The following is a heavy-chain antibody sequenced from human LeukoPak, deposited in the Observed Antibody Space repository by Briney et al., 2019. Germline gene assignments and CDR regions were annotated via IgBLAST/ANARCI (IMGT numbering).Heavy chain of an antibody. CDR1: GFTFSSYA. V-gene: IGHV3-23*01. J-gene: IGHJ3*02. Sequence: SGGSLRLSCAASGFTFSSYAMYWVRQAPGKGLEWVSGIFGSGGSTHYADSVKGRFTISRDNSKNTVYLQMNSLRAEDTAVYYCAKDLSYYDSSGYRFGAFDIWGQGTMVTVSS. CDR2: IFGSGGST. CDR3: AKDLSYYDSSGYRFGAFDI. D-gene: IGHD3-22*01.